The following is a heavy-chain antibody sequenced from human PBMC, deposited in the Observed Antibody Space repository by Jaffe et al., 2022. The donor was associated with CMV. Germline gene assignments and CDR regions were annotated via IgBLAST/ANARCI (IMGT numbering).Heavy chain of an antibody. D-gene: IGHD1-7*01. J-gene: IGHJ6*02. CDR3: TTDRRLELRNYYYGMDV. CDR2: IKSKTDGGTT. V-gene: IGHV3-15*01. CDR1: GFTFSNAW. Sequence: EVQLVESGGGLVKPGGSLRLSCAASGFTFSNAWMSWVRQAPGKGLEWVGRIKSKTDGGTTDYAAPVKGRFTISRDDSKNTLYLQMNSLKTEDTAVYYCTTDRRLELRNYYYGMDVWGQGTTVTVSS.